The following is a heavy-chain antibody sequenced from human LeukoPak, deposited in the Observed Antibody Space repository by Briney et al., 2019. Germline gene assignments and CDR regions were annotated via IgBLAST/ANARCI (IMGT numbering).Heavy chain of an antibody. J-gene: IGHJ3*02. CDR1: GYSFTSYW. V-gene: IGHV5-51*01. CDR3: AICPSSSWYLRVDAFDI. D-gene: IGHD6-13*01. Sequence: GESLKISCKGSGYSFTSYWIGWVRQMPGKGLEWMGIIYPGDSDTRYSPSFQGQVTISADKSISTAYLQWSSLKASDTAMYYCAICPSSSWYLRVDAFDIWGQGTMVTVSS. CDR2: IYPGDSDT.